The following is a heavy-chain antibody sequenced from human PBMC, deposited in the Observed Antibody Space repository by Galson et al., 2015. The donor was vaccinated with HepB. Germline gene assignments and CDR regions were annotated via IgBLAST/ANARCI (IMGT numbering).Heavy chain of an antibody. CDR2: MSGSGTGT. CDR3: ARYACGNNCSARRFDY. Sequence: SLSLSCAASGFTLRIYFMNWVRQAPGKGLEWVSGMSGSGTGTSYADSVKGRFTISRDNSKNTLYLQMNSLRAEDTAVYYCARYACGNNCSARRFDYWGQGTLVTVSS. D-gene: IGHD4-23*01. J-gene: IGHJ4*02. CDR1: GFTLRIYF. V-gene: IGHV3-23*01.